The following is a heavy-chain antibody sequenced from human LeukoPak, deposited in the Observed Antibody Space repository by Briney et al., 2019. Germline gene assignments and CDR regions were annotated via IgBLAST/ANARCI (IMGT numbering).Heavy chain of an antibody. CDR1: GFTFSSYA. D-gene: IGHD6-19*01. V-gene: IGHV3-33*08. J-gene: IGHJ6*02. CDR3: ARDVSGYSSGWYEDYYYYYGMDV. Sequence: GGSLRLSCAASGFTFSSYAMSWVRQAPGKGLEWVAVIWYDGSNKYYADSVKGRFTISRDNSKNTLYLQMNSLRAEDTAVYYCARDVSGYSSGWYEDYYYYYGMDVWGQGTTVTVSS. CDR2: IWYDGSNK.